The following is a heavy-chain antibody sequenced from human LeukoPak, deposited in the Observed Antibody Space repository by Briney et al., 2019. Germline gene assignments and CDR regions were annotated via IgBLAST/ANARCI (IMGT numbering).Heavy chain of an antibody. D-gene: IGHD1-26*01. V-gene: IGHV3-23*01. CDR2: FSGSGGRT. CDR3: AKGGSYTQNDY. Sequence: GGSLRLSCAASGVTFSSYAMSWVRQAPGKGLEWVSAFSGSGGRTFYADSVKGRFTISRDNSKNTLYLQMNSLRAEDTAVYYCAKGGSYTQNDYWGQGTVVTVSS. CDR1: GVTFSSYA. J-gene: IGHJ4*02.